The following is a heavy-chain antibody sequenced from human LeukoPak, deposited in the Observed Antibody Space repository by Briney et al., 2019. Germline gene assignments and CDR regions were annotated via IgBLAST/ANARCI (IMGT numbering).Heavy chain of an antibody. CDR1: GYTFTGYY. D-gene: IGHD5-12*01. V-gene: IGHV1-2*02. Sequence: ASVTVSCKASGYTFTGYYMHWVRQAPGQGLEWMGWINPNSGGTNYAQKFQGRVTRTRDTSISTAYMEPSRLRSDATAVYYCARDHIRGYDYYAWGQGTLVTVSS. CDR2: INPNSGGT. J-gene: IGHJ5*02. CDR3: ARDHIRGYDYYA.